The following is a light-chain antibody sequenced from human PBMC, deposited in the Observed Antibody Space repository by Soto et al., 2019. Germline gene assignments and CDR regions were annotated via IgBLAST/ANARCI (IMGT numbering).Light chain of an antibody. Sequence: EIVLTQSPGILSLSPGERATLSCRASQSVSNDFLAWYQQKPGQAPMLLIYGASTRATDVPDRFSGSGSGADFTLTISRLEPEDFAVYYCQQYGSSPPRTFGQGTTVE. V-gene: IGKV3-20*01. CDR1: QSVSNDF. CDR3: QQYGSSPPRT. J-gene: IGKJ1*01. CDR2: GAS.